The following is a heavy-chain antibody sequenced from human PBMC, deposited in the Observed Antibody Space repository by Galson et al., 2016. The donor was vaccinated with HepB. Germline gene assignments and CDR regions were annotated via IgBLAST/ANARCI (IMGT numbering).Heavy chain of an antibody. CDR3: AKVLGAGYCGGSSCAMDV. D-gene: IGHD2-15*01. CDR2: ISSSGGST. Sequence: SLRLSCAASGFTFSSYAMSWVRQAPGKGLEWVSTISSSGGSTSFADSVKGRFTISRDNSKNTLYLQMNSLRAEDTAVHYCAKVLGAGYCGGSSCAMDVWGQGTTVTVSS. CDR1: GFTFSSYA. J-gene: IGHJ6*02. V-gene: IGHV3-23*01.